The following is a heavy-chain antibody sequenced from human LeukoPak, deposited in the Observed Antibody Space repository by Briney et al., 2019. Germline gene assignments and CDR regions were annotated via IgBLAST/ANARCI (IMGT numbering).Heavy chain of an antibody. Sequence: SVKVSCKASGGTFSSYTISWVRQAPGQGLEWMGRIIPILGIANYAQKFQGRVTITADKSTSTAYMELSSLRSEDTAVYYCARGPSLGHFDYWGLGTLVTVSS. CDR2: IIPILGIA. CDR1: GGTFSSYT. V-gene: IGHV1-69*02. CDR3: ARGPSLGHFDY. J-gene: IGHJ4*02.